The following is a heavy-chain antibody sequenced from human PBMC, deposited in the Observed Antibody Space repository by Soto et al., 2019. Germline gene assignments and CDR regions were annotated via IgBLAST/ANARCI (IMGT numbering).Heavy chain of an antibody. J-gene: IGHJ6*03. CDR3: ASLSFDCSGGSCYFYYYYYMDV. CDR1: GGSISSSSYY. Sequence: ETLSLTCTVSGGSISSSSYYWGWIRQPPGKGLEWIGSIYYSGSTYYNPSLKSRVTISVDTSKNQFSLKLSSVTAADTAVYYCASLSFDCSGGSCYFYYYYYMDVWGKGTTVTVSS. D-gene: IGHD2-15*01. V-gene: IGHV4-39*01. CDR2: IYYSGST.